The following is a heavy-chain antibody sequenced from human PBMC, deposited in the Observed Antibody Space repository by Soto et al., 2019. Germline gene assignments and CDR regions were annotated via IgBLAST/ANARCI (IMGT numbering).Heavy chain of an antibody. Sequence: SVKVSCKASGGTFSSYAISWVRQAPGQGLEWMGGIIPIFGTANYAQKFQGRVTITADKSTSTAYMELSSLRSEDTAVYYCARVLLDYYYGLDVWGQGTTVTVSS. J-gene: IGHJ6*02. CDR2: IIPIFGTA. V-gene: IGHV1-69*06. D-gene: IGHD2-8*02. CDR1: GGTFSSYA. CDR3: ARVLLDYYYGLDV.